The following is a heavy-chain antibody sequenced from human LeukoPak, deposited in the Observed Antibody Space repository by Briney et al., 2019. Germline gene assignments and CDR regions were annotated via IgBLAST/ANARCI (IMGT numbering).Heavy chain of an antibody. CDR3: ARHRSYSTITAFDY. CDR2: IYYSGST. J-gene: IGHJ4*02. Sequence: KPSETLSLTCTVSGGSLSSYYWSWIRQPPGKGLEWVGYIYYSGSTNYNPSLKSRVTISVDTSKNQFSLRLNSVTAADTAVYYCARHRSYSTITAFDYWGRGTLVTVSS. D-gene: IGHD6-25*01. CDR1: GGSLSSYY. V-gene: IGHV4-59*08.